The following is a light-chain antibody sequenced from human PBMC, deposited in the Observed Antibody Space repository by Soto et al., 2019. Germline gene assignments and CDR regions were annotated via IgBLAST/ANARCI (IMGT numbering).Light chain of an antibody. Sequence: DIVLTQSPATLSLSPGERATLSCRASQSVSTYLAWYQQKPGQAPRLFIYGASTRATGIPDRFSGSGSGTDFTLTISRLEPEDFAVYYCHQYGSSPYTFGQGTRLEIK. J-gene: IGKJ5*01. V-gene: IGKV3-20*01. CDR1: QSVSTY. CDR3: HQYGSSPYT. CDR2: GAS.